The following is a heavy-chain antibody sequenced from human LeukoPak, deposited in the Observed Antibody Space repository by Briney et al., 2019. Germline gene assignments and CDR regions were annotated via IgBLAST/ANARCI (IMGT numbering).Heavy chain of an antibody. J-gene: IGHJ6*03. Sequence: GGSLRLSCAASGFTFSSYEMNWVRQAPGKGLEWVSYISSSGSTIYYADSVKGRFTISRDNAKNSLFLQMNSLRAEDTAVYYRAKVLRYWSGCKCYPGGLGYMDVWGKGTTVTISS. V-gene: IGHV3-48*03. CDR3: AKVLRYWSGCKCYPGGLGYMDV. D-gene: IGHD2-15*01. CDR1: GFTFSSYE. CDR2: ISSSGSTI.